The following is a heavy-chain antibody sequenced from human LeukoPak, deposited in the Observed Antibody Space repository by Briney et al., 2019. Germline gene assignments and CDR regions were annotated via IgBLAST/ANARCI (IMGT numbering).Heavy chain of an antibody. V-gene: IGHV3-33*01. J-gene: IGHJ6*02. CDR3: ARETVDTAIYYYYGMDL. CDR2: TWYDGSNK. Sequence: PGRSLRLSCAASGFTFSSYGMHWVRQAPGKGLEWVAVTWYDGSNKYYADSVKGRFTISRDNSKNTLYLQMNSLRAEDTAVYYCARETVDTAIYYYYGMDLWGQGTTVTVSS. CDR1: GFTFSSYG. D-gene: IGHD5-18*01.